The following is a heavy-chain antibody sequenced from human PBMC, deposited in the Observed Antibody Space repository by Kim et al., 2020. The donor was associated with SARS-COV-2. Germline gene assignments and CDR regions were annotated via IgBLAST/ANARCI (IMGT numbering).Heavy chain of an antibody. CDR2: IYHSGST. CDR3: ASIVGATTGFDY. D-gene: IGHD1-26*01. CDR1: GYSISSGYY. J-gene: IGHJ4*02. V-gene: IGHV4-38-2*02. Sequence: SETLSLTCTVSGYSISSGYYWGWIRQPPGKGLAWIGSIYHSGSTYYNPSLKSRVTISVDTSKNQFSLKLSSVTAADTAVYYCASIVGATTGFDYWGQGTLVTVSS.